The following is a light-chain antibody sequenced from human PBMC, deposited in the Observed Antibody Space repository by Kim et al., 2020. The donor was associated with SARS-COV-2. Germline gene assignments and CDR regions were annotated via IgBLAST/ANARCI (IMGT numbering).Light chain of an antibody. CDR1: QSVSDNY. CDR2: GAS. Sequence: EIVLTQSPGTLSLSPGERATLSCRASQSVSDNYLAWYQQKPGQAPRLLIYGASSRATVVPDRFSGSGSGTDFTLTISRLEPEDFAVYYCQQYDTSPSCAFGQGSKLE. V-gene: IGKV3-20*01. J-gene: IGKJ2*02. CDR3: QQYDTSPSCA.